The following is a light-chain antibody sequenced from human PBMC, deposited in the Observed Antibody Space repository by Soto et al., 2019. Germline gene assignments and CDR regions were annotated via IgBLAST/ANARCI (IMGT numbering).Light chain of an antibody. CDR2: ENN. J-gene: IGLJ1*01. CDR1: ASNIGRDP. Sequence: SALTQPPSASGAPGQRVTISCSGSASNIGRDPVNWYQQVPGTAPKLLIYENNHRPSGVPDRFSGSKSGTSASLVISGLQSEDEAEYFCAGWDGSLKGFVCGTGTKVT. CDR3: AGWDGSLKGFV. V-gene: IGLV1-44*01.